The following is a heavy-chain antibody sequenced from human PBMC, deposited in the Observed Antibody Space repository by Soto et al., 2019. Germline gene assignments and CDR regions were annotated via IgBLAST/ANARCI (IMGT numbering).Heavy chain of an antibody. J-gene: IGHJ4*02. CDR2: ISAYNGHT. D-gene: IGHD2-15*01. Sequence: QVQLGQSGPAVKKPGASVKVSCKASGYTFTNYGFNWVRQAPGQGLEWMGWISAYNGHTKYSQRFQARVIMTTDTSTSTAYMELRSLTSDDTAVYYCAREVAGTNPLGYGGQGTLVTVSS. CDR3: AREVAGTNPLGY. V-gene: IGHV1-18*01. CDR1: GYTFTNYG.